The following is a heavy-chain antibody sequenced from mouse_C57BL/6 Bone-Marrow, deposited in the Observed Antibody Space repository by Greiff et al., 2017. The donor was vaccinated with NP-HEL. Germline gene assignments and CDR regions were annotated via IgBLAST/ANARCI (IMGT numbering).Heavy chain of an antibody. J-gene: IGHJ3*01. CDR1: GYTFTSYW. CDR3: ARYYTY. Sequence: QVQLQQPGAELVMPGASVKLSCKASGYTFTSYWMHWVKQRPGQGLEWIGEIDPSDSYTNYNRQFKGKSTLTVDKSSSTAYMQLSSLTSEDSAVYYCARYYTYWGQGTLVTVSA. V-gene: IGHV1-69*01. CDR2: IDPSDSYT. D-gene: IGHD2-12*01.